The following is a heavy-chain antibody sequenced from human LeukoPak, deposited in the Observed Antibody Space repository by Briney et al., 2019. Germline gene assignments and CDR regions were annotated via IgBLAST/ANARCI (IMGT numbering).Heavy chain of an antibody. CDR3: ASIFTTTTKANAFDI. CDR1: GFTFSDYY. CDR2: ISSSSSYT. V-gene: IGHV3-11*03. Sequence: PGGSLRLSCAASGFTFSDYYMSWIRQAPGKGLEWGSYISSSSSYTNCADSVKGRFTISSDNAKNSLYLQMNSLRAEDTAVYYCASIFTTTTKANAFDIWGQGTMVTVSS. J-gene: IGHJ3*02. D-gene: IGHD1-1*01.